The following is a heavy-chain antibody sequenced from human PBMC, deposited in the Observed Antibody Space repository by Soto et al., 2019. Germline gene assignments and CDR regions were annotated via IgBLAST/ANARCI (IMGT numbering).Heavy chain of an antibody. CDR1: GFIFSDYA. J-gene: IGHJ5*02. CDR3: AKTSRAFRSAPSTP. Sequence: PGGSLRLSCTGSGFIFSDYAMAWVRQAPGKGLAWVSGISAGRGSTFYADYVRGRFTISRDNSKSTVSLQMNNLRAEDTAVYYCAKTSRAFRSAPSTPWGQGTLVTVSS. CDR2: ISAGRGST. V-gene: IGHV3-23*01.